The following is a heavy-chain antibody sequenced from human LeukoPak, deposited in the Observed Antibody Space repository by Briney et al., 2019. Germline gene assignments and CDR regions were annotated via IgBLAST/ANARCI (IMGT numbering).Heavy chain of an antibody. D-gene: IGHD2-15*01. CDR3: ARGLYCSGGTCYSPEYYYYYMDV. CDR1: GGSFSGYY. Sequence: PSETLSLTCAVYGGSFSGYYWSWIRQPPGKGLEWIGEINHSGSTNYNPSLKSRLTISVDTSKNQFSLRLSSVTAADTAVYYCARGLYCSGGTCYSPEYYYYYMDVWGKGTTVTVSS. J-gene: IGHJ6*03. V-gene: IGHV4-34*01. CDR2: INHSGST.